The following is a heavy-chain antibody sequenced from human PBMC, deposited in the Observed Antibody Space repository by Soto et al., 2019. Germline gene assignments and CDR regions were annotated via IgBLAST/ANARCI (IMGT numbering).Heavy chain of an antibody. CDR1: VYTFTSYG. V-gene: IGHV1-18*01. Sequence: ASVKVSCKASVYTFTSYGISWVRQAPGQGLEWMGWISAYNGNTNYAQKLQGRVTMTTDTSTSTAYMELRSPRSDDTAVYYCARVVRADYYYMDVWGKGTTVTVSS. CDR3: ARVVRADYYYMDV. CDR2: ISAYNGNT. J-gene: IGHJ6*03.